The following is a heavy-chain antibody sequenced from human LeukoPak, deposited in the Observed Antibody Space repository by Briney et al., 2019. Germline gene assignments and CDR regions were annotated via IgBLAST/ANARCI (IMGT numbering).Heavy chain of an antibody. CDR1: GYTFTSYG. J-gene: IGHJ6*03. V-gene: IGHV1-18*01. D-gene: IGHD6-13*01. Sequence: ASVKVSCKASGYTFTSYGISWVRQAPGQGLEGMGWISAYNGDTNSAQKLQGRVTMTTATSTSTAYMELRSLRSDDTAVYYCARSLAAARSGWSRNYYFYYYMDVWGKGTTVTVSS. CDR3: ARSLAAARSGWSRNYYFYYYMDV. CDR2: ISAYNGDT.